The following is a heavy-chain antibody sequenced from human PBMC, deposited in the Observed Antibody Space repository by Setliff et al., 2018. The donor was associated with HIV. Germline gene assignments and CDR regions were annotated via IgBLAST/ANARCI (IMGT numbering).Heavy chain of an antibody. V-gene: IGHV4-4*07. CDR3: AMLDTSDYFRNNWFDS. CDR2: IYTDGST. D-gene: IGHD3-22*01. Sequence: SETLSLTCTVPGDSISSYYWSWIRQPAGKGLEWIGHIYTDGSTNFNPSLRSRVTISADTPKNQLSLKLTSVTAADTAVYYCAMLDTSDYFRNNWFDSWGQGTRVTVSS. CDR1: GDSISSYY. J-gene: IGHJ5*01.